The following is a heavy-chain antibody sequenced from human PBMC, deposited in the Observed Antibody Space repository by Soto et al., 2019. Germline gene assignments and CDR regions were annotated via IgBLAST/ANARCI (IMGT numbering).Heavy chain of an antibody. Sequence: QVLLVQSGAEVKKPGSSVKVTCKASGGTFSSYTISWVRQAPGQGLEYMGGIMPIFGTATYTQSFQARVTITADESTSTVYMELRSLTSDDTAVYYCTRGVTANYMGGDAFEIWGQGTMVTVSS. CDR2: IMPIFGTA. J-gene: IGHJ3*02. V-gene: IGHV1-69*01. CDR1: GGTFSSYT. D-gene: IGHD3-16*01. CDR3: TRGVTANYMGGDAFEI.